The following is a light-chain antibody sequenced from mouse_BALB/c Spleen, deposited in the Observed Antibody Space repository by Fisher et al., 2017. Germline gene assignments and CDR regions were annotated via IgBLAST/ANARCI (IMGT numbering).Light chain of an antibody. V-gene: IGKV4-59*01. CDR3: QQYSGYPLT. CDR2: DTS. J-gene: IGKJ1*01. Sequence: IVMTQTPAIMSASPGEKVTMTCSASSSVSYMHWYQQKSSTSPKLWIYDTSKLASGVPARFSGSGSGTSYSLTISSMEAEDAATYYCQQYSGYPLTFGGGTKLEIK. CDR1: SSVSY.